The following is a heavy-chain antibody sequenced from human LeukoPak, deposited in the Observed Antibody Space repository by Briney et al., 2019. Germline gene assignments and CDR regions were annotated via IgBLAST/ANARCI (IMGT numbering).Heavy chain of an antibody. D-gene: IGHD5-18*01. CDR1: GFNFSNYN. CDR3: ARALGYSYGYVVDY. Sequence: PGGSLRLSYAASGFNFSNYNMNWVRQTPGKGLEWVSYISSSSGTIYYADSVKGRFTISGDNAKNSLVLQMNSLRAEDTGVYYCARALGYSYGYVVDYWGQGTLVTVSS. J-gene: IGHJ4*02. V-gene: IGHV3-48*01. CDR2: ISSSSGTI.